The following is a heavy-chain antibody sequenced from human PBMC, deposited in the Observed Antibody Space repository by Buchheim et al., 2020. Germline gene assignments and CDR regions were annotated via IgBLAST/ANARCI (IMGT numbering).Heavy chain of an antibody. CDR1: GFTFSSYG. CDR3: AKPPPNYYGSGSYYLIDY. D-gene: IGHD3-10*01. Sequence: QVQLVESGGGVVQPGRSLRLSCAASGFTFSSYGMHWVRQAPGEGLEWVAVISYDGSNKYYADSVKGRFTISRDNSKNTLYLQMNSLRAEDTAVYYYAKPPPNYYGSGSYYLIDYWGQGTL. V-gene: IGHV3-30*18. J-gene: IGHJ4*02. CDR2: ISYDGSNK.